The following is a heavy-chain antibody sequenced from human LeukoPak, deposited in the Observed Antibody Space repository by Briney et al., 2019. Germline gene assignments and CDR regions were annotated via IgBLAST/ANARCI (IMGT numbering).Heavy chain of an antibody. CDR1: GLTFSDDW. CDR2: IKEDGSLK. D-gene: IGHD2-2*01. V-gene: IGHV3-7*01. Sequence: GGSLRLSCGASGLTFSDDWMSWVRQAPGKGLEWVAIIKEDGSLKFYVDSVKGRFTTSRDNAKNSLYLQMNSLRAEDTAVYYCARGFSSRTDYFDYWGQGTLVTVSS. J-gene: IGHJ4*02. CDR3: ARGFSSRTDYFDY.